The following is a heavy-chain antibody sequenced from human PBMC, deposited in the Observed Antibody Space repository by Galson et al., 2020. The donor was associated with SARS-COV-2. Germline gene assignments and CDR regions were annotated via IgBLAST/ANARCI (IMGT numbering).Heavy chain of an antibody. J-gene: IGHJ4*02. V-gene: IGHV1-18*01. Sequence: ASVKVSCKASGYTLTYYGFTWVRQAPGQGLEWMGWISGFNGNTNYAQKFQGRVTVTTDTSTGTAYMELRSLKSDDTAVYYCARTGYSSGYYLSHFDYWGQGTLITVSS. CDR2: ISGFNGNT. CDR1: GYTLTYYG. D-gene: IGHD6-19*01. CDR3: ARTGYSSGYYLSHFDY.